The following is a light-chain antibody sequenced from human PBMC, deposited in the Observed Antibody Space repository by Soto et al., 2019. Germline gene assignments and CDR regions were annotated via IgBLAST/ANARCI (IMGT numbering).Light chain of an antibody. CDR1: QCIRNN. J-gene: IGKJ1*01. V-gene: IGKV1-6*01. CDR2: AAS. Sequence: ASQMTHSPASLSASVVCRFTICCPASQCIRNNLGWYQQKQGKSPKFLIYAASSLPSGVPSRFSGSGYGTDFNLTISSLQAEDFSTYYCLQGYTYPQTFGQGTQVDIK. CDR3: LQGYTYPQT.